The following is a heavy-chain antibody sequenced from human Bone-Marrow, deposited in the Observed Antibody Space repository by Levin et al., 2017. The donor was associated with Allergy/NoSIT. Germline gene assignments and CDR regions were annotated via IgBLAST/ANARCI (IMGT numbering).Heavy chain of an antibody. CDR3: ARVRYYGSELKY. Sequence: PGGSLRLSFSSSFFPFLLSLLPFFLPSPLKGLEWVSSISSSSSYIYYADSVKGRFTISRDNAKNSLYLQMNSLRAEDTAVYYCARVRYYGSELKYWGQGTLVTVSS. D-gene: IGHD3-10*01. J-gene: IGHJ4*02. CDR2: ISSSSSYI. V-gene: IGHV3-21*01. CDR1: FFPFLLSL.